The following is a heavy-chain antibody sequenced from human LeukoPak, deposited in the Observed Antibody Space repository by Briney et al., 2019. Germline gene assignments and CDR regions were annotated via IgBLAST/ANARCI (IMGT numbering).Heavy chain of an antibody. V-gene: IGHV3-30*18. D-gene: IGHD3-10*02. CDR3: AKDLRNYKVRGVIRYYYGMDV. CDR2: ISYDGSNK. J-gene: IGHJ6*02. CDR1: GFTFSSYG. Sequence: PGGSLRLSCAASGFTFSSYGIHWVRQAPGKGLEWVAVISYDGSNKYYADSVKGRFTISRDNSKNTLYLQMNSLRAEDTAVYYCAKDLRNYKVRGVIRYYYGMDVWGQGTTVTVSS.